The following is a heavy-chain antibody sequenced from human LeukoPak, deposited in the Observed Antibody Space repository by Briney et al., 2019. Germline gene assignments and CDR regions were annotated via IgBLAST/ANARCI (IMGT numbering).Heavy chain of an antibody. CDR3: ARGRYYDSSGLWFYYYYMDV. CDR2: IKQDGSDK. Sequence: GGSLRLSCAASGFTFSNYYMSWVRQAPGKGLEWVANIKQDGSDKYFVDSVKGRFTISRDNAKNSLYLQMNSLRAEDTAVYYCARGRYYDSSGLWFYYYYMDVWGKGTTVTVPS. V-gene: IGHV3-7*01. D-gene: IGHD3-22*01. J-gene: IGHJ6*03. CDR1: GFTFSNYY.